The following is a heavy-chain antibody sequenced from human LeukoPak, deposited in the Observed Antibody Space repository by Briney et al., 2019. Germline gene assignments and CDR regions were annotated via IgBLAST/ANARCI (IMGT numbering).Heavy chain of an antibody. CDR1: GFTFSSYS. D-gene: IGHD4-17*01. J-gene: IGHJ4*02. Sequence: PGGSLRLSCAASGFTFSSYSMNWARQAPGKGLEWVSSISSSSSYIYYADSVKGRFTISRDNAKNSLYLQMNSLRAEDTAVYYCARDGSLTTVTTFDYWGQGTLVTVSS. CDR2: ISSSSSYI. V-gene: IGHV3-21*01. CDR3: ARDGSLTTVTTFDY.